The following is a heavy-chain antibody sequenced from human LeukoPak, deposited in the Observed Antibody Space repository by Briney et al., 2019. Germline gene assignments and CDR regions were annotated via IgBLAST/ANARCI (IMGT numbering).Heavy chain of an antibody. CDR3: AKGTAVTPLYYFDY. D-gene: IGHD4-17*01. J-gene: IGHJ4*02. V-gene: IGHV3-23*01. CDR2: ITGSSGTT. CDR1: GGSISSYY. Sequence: PSETLSLTCTVSGGSISSYYWTWVRQPPGKGLEWVSSITGSSGTTYDADSVRGRFTISRDVSKNTLYLQMNGLRAEDTATYYCAKGTAVTPLYYFDYWGQGVLVTVSS.